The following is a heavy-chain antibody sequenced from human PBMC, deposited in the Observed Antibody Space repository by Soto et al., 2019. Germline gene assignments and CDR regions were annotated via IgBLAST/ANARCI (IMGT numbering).Heavy chain of an antibody. CDR2: ISAYNGNT. J-gene: IGHJ3*02. D-gene: IGHD3-16*01. Sequence: ASLKVSCKASGYTFTIYGISWVRQAPGQGLEWMGWISAYNGNTNYAQKLQGRVTMTTDTSTSTAYMELRSLRSDDTAVYYCAREFFPYYDYVWGFDAFDIWGQGTMVTVSS. CDR1: GYTFTIYG. V-gene: IGHV1-18*01. CDR3: AREFFPYYDYVWGFDAFDI.